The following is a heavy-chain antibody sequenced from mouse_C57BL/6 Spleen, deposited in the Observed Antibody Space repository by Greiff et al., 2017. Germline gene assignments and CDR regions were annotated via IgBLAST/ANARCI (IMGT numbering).Heavy chain of an antibody. V-gene: IGHV1-82*01. CDR3: ARTFYYGSSYWYFDV. CDR1: GYAFSSSW. Sequence: QVQLKESGPELVKPGASVKISCKASGYAFSSSWMNWVKQRPGTGLEWIGRIYPGDGDTNYNGKFKGKATLTADKSSSTAYMQLSSLTSEDSAVYFCARTFYYGSSYWYFDVWGTGTTVTVSS. J-gene: IGHJ1*03. CDR2: IYPGDGDT. D-gene: IGHD1-1*01.